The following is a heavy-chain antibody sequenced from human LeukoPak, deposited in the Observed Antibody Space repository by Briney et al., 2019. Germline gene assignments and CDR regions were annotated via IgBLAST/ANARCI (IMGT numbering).Heavy chain of an antibody. D-gene: IGHD1-26*01. CDR2: ISISGSAI. CDR3: ARDSITGATLAY. CDR1: GFTFSSYE. V-gene: IGHV3-48*03. Sequence: GGSLRLSCAVSGFTFSSYEMNWVRQAPGKGLEWVSYISISGSAIYYADSVKGRFTISRDSSKNTLYLQMNSLRAEDTAIYYCARDSITGATLAYWGQGTLVTVSS. J-gene: IGHJ4*02.